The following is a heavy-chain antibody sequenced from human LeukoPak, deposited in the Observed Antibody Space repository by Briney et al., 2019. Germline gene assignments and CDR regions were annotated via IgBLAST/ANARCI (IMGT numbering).Heavy chain of an antibody. Sequence: ASVKVSCKASGYTFTSYGISWVRQAPGQGLEWMGWISTYNGNTNYAQNLQGRVTMATDTSTSTAYMDLRSLRSDDTAVYYCARSQYGSGSYSPFDYWGQGTLVTVSS. J-gene: IGHJ4*02. D-gene: IGHD3-10*01. CDR2: ISTYNGNT. CDR1: GYTFTSYG. V-gene: IGHV1-18*01. CDR3: ARSQYGSGSYSPFDY.